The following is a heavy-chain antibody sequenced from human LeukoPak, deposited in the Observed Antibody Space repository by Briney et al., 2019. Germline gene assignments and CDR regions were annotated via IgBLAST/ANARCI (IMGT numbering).Heavy chain of an antibody. J-gene: IGHJ4*02. Sequence: PGGSLRLSCAASGFTLSHYYMTWIRQAPGKGLEWLSCISSSGDTIYCADSVKGRFTVSRDNAKNSLYLQMNSLRAEDTAMYYCARQGSEIDYWGQGTLVTVSS. CDR1: GFTLSHYY. V-gene: IGHV3-11*01. CDR2: ISSSGDTI. CDR3: ARQGSEIDY.